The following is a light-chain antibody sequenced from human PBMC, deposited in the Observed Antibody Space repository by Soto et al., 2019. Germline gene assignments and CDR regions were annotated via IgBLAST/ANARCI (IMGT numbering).Light chain of an antibody. CDR3: QQYGTSLIT. CDR1: QSVSSSS. J-gene: IGKJ5*01. V-gene: IGKV3-20*01. Sequence: EIVLTQSPGTLSLSPGERATLSCRASQSVSSSSLAWYQQKPGQAPRLLIYGASNRAASIPDRFSGSGSGTDFTLTISRLEPEDFAVFYCQQYGTSLITFGQVTRLEIK. CDR2: GAS.